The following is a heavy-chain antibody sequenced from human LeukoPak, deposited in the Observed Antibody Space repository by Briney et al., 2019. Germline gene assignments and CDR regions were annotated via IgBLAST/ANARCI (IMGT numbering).Heavy chain of an antibody. V-gene: IGHV4-39*07. Sequence: SETLSLTCTVSGGSISSSSYYWGWIRQSPGKGLEWIGSIFHSGSTYYNPSLKSRLTISVDTSKNYFSLKLSSVTAADTAVYYCARVLGYCSSSSCYGWFDPRGQGTLVTVSS. D-gene: IGHD2-2*01. J-gene: IGHJ5*02. CDR3: ARVLGYCSSSSCYGWFDP. CDR1: GGSISSSSYY. CDR2: IFHSGST.